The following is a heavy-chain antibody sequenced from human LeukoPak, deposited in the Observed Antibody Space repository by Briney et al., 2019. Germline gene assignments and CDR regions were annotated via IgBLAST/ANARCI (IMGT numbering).Heavy chain of an antibody. CDR2: IYYSGST. CDR3: ARVASRDLNFDY. V-gene: IGHV4-30-4*07. J-gene: IGHJ4*02. CDR1: GGSISSGGYS. Sequence: PSQTLSLTCAVSGGSISSGGYSWSWIRQPPGKGLEWIGYIYYSGSTNYNPSLKSRVTISVDTSKNQFSLKLSSVTAADTAVYYCARVASRDLNFDYWGQGTLVTVSS. D-gene: IGHD6-13*01.